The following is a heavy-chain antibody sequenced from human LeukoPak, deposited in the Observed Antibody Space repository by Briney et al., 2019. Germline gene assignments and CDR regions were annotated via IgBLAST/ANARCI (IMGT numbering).Heavy chain of an antibody. CDR1: GFTFSNYW. CDR2: IDQDGSEK. V-gene: IGHV3-7*01. D-gene: IGHD1-14*01. Sequence: GGSLRPSCAASGFTFSNYWMSWVRQAPGKGLEWVANIDQDGSEKSYVDSVKGRFTISRDNAKNSLYLLMNSLRADDTSVYYCARGHNRLDYWGQGTLVTVSS. CDR3: ARGHNRLDY. J-gene: IGHJ4*02.